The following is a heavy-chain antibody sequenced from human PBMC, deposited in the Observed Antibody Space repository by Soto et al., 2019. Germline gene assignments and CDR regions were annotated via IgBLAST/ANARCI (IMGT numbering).Heavy chain of an antibody. J-gene: IGHJ4*02. Sequence: QVQLVQSGAEVKKPGSSVKVSCTASGDTFSRYTLSWVRQAPGQGLEWMGRIIPMVGMASYAQKFQGRVTXTXDXTTSTAYMQLSSLRSEDTALYYCATNYGSGSTHFDDWGQGTLVTVSS. CDR1: GDTFSRYT. D-gene: IGHD3-10*01. CDR3: ATNYGSGSTHFDD. V-gene: IGHV1-69*02. CDR2: IIPMVGMA.